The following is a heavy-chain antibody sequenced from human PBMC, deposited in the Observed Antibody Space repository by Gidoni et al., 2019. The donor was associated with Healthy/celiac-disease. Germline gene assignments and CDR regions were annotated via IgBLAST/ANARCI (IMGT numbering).Heavy chain of an antibody. CDR2: ISGSGGST. V-gene: IGHV3-23*01. J-gene: IGHJ4*02. Sequence: EVQLLESGGGLVQSGGSLRLSCAASGFTFSSYAISWVRQAPGKGLEWVSAISGSGGSTYYADSVKGRFTISRDNSKNTLYLQMNSLRAEDTAVYYCAKVGALSYYDSSGYFTLDYWGQGTLVTVSS. D-gene: IGHD3-22*01. CDR1: GFTFSSYA. CDR3: AKVGALSYYDSSGYFTLDY.